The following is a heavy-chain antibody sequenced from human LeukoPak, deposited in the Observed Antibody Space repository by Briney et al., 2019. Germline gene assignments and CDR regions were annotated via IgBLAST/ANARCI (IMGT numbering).Heavy chain of an antibody. CDR2: ISWNSGTI. CDR1: GFIFNNYA. Sequence: GGSLRLSCAGSGFIFNNYAMHWVRQPPGKGLEWVSGISWNSGTIDYADSVRGRFTISRDNSKNTLYLQMNSLRAEDTAVYYCAKEGIFTIPGTAFDYWGQGTLVTVSS. D-gene: IGHD3-3*01. V-gene: IGHV3-9*01. J-gene: IGHJ4*02. CDR3: AKEGIFTIPGTAFDY.